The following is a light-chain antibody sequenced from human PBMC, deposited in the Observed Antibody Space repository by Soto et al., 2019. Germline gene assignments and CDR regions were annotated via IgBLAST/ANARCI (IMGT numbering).Light chain of an antibody. CDR2: DAS. V-gene: IGKV1-5*01. CDR1: QSISSW. J-gene: IGKJ5*01. Sequence: DIQMTQSPSTLPASVGDRVTITCRASQSISSWLAWYQQKPGKAPKLLIYDASSLESGVPSRFSGSGSGTEFTLTISSLQPDDFATYYCQQYNSYLITFGQGTRLEIK. CDR3: QQYNSYLIT.